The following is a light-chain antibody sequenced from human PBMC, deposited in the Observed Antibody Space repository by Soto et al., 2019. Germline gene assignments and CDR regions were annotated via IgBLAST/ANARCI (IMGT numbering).Light chain of an antibody. V-gene: IGLV2-11*01. Sequence: QSSLTQPRSVSGSPGQSVTVSCIGTSSDVGDYNSVSWYQRHPGKAPKLMIYDVSKRPSGVPDRFSGSKSGNTASLTISGLQAEDEADYYCCSYVGGYSYVFGIGTKVTV. J-gene: IGLJ1*01. CDR3: CSYVGGYSYV. CDR1: SSDVGDYNS. CDR2: DVS.